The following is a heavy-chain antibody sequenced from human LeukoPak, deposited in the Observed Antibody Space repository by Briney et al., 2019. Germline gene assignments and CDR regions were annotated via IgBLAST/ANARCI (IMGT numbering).Heavy chain of an antibody. D-gene: IGHD4-17*01. CDR2: INPNSGGT. J-gene: IGHJ4*02. CDR3: ARGEDYGDYFDY. CDR1: GYTFTGYY. Sequence: ASVKVSSKASGYTFTGYYMHWVRQAPGQGLEWMGWINPNSGGTNYAQKFQGWVTMTRDTSISTAYMELSRLRSDDTAVYYCARGEDYGDYFDYWGQGTLVTVSS. V-gene: IGHV1-2*04.